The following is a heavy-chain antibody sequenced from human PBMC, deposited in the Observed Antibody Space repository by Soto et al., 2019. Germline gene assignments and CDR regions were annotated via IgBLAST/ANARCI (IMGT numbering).Heavy chain of an antibody. Sequence: QVQLQESGPGLVRPSETLSLTCSISGGSISDYQWNWIRQPPGKGLEWIGYIYYSGRTNYNPSLKSRGNLPLDTSTKQFPLRPTVVAGADTAVYYCARMRGLGEISPYFDYWGQGTLVTVSS. D-gene: IGHD3-16*02. CDR3: ARMRGLGEISPYFDY. CDR1: GGSISDYQ. V-gene: IGHV4-59*08. J-gene: IGHJ4*02. CDR2: IYYSGRT.